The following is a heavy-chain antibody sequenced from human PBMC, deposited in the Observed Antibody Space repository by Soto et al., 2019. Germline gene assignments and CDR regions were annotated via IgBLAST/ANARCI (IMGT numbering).Heavy chain of an antibody. V-gene: IGHV3-30*18. D-gene: IGHD4-17*01. Sequence: GGSLRLSCAASGFTFSSYGMHWVRQAPGKGLEWVAVISYDGSNKYHADSVKGRFTISRDNSKNTLYLQMNSLRAEDTAVYYCAKVSTTVTTWGQGTLVTVSS. CDR2: ISYDGSNK. J-gene: IGHJ5*02. CDR1: GFTFSSYG. CDR3: AKVSTTVTT.